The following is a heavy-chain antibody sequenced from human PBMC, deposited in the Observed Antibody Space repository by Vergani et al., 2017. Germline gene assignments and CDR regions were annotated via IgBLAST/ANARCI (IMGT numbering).Heavy chain of an antibody. CDR2: IFTGGTT. CDR3: AKMGNWDDSYFYCMDV. D-gene: IGHD1-1*01. Sequence: EVQLVETGGGLIQPGGSLRLSCVVSGFSVSNNYMSWVRHRPGKGVEWVSFIFTGGTTYYEDSVKGRCTISRDNSKNTVHLQMNSMTAEDTAVYYCAKMGNWDDSYFYCMDVWGKGTTVTGSS. J-gene: IGHJ6*03. V-gene: IGHV3-53*02. CDR1: GFSVSNNY.